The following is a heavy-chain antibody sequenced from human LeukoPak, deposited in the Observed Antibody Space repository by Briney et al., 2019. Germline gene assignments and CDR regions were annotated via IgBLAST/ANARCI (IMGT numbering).Heavy chain of an antibody. V-gene: IGHV4-39*02. CDR2: IYYSGST. CDR3: ARAMVRDYYFDY. D-gene: IGHD3-10*01. Sequence: SETLSLACTVSGGSISSSSYYWGWIRQPPGKGLEWIGSIYYSGSTNYNPSLKSRVTISVDTSKNHFSLRLSSVTAADTAVYYCARAMVRDYYFDYWGQGTLVTVSS. J-gene: IGHJ4*02. CDR1: GGSISSSSYY.